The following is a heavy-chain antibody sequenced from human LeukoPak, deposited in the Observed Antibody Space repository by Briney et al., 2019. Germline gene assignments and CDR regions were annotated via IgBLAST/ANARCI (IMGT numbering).Heavy chain of an antibody. CDR3: ARAKRDNIAAAGKGVFDY. Sequence: PGGSLRLSCAASGFTFSSYSMNWVRQAPGKGLEWVSYINSSSSTIYYADSVKGRFTISRDNAKNSLYLQMNSLRAEDTAVYYCARAKRDNIAAAGKGVFDYWGQGTLVTVSS. V-gene: IGHV3-48*04. D-gene: IGHD6-13*01. J-gene: IGHJ4*02. CDR1: GFTFSSYS. CDR2: INSSSSTI.